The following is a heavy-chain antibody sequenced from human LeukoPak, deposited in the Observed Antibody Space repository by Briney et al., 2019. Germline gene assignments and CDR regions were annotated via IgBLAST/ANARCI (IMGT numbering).Heavy chain of an antibody. J-gene: IGHJ6*03. CDR1: GFTFSSYS. Sequence: GGSLRLSCAASGFTFSSYSMNWVRQAPGKGLGWVSSISSSSSYIYYADSVKGRFTISRDNAKNSLYLQMNSLRAEDTAVYYCARVLTYSNFYYYYYYMDVWGKGTTVTVSS. CDR3: ARVLTYSNFYYYYYYMDV. V-gene: IGHV3-21*01. D-gene: IGHD4-11*01. CDR2: ISSSSSYI.